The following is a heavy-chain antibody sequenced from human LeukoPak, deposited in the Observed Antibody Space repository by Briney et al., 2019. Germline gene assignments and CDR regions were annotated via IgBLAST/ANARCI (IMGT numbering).Heavy chain of an antibody. CDR2: IYTSGST. D-gene: IGHD3-3*01. Sequence: SETLSLTCTVSGGSISSSSYYWSWIRQPAGKGLEWIGRIYTSGSTNYNPSLKSRVTISVDTSKNQFSLKLSSVTAADTAVYYCAGQSPDYDFWSGYYTLEYFQHWGQGTLVTVSS. V-gene: IGHV4-61*02. J-gene: IGHJ1*01. CDR1: GGSISSSSYY. CDR3: AGQSPDYDFWSGYYTLEYFQH.